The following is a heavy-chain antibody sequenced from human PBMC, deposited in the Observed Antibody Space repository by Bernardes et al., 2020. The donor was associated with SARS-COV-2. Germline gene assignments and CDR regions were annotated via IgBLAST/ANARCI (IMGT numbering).Heavy chain of an antibody. Sequence: SLRLSCAASGFTFDDFAMHWVRHSPGNGLEWVSGISWNTCSICYAASVKVRFTISRDNAKNSLYLQMNSLRPDDTALYYCAKDYETGELGISVEGYCGHWGQGTLVTVSS. CDR1: GFTFDDFA. V-gene: IGHV3-9*01. CDR3: AKDYETGELGISVEGYCGH. D-gene: IGHD6-19*01. CDR2: ISWNTCSI. J-gene: IGHJ4*02.